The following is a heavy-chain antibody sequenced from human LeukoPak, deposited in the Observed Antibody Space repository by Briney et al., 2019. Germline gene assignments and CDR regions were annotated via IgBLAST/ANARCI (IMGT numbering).Heavy chain of an antibody. V-gene: IGHV4-59*08. D-gene: IGHD2-8*01. Sequence: SETLSLTCSVSGGSISSYYWSWMRQPPGMGQEWIGYISYSGSTNYNPSLKSRVTISIDTSKKQFSLNLSSVTAADTAVYYCARLRQYDADVFDIWGQGTMVTVSS. J-gene: IGHJ3*02. CDR1: GGSISSYY. CDR2: ISYSGST. CDR3: ARLRQYDADVFDI.